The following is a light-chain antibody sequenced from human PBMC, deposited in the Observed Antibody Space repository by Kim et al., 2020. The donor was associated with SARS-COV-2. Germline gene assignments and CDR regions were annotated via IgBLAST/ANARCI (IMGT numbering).Light chain of an antibody. CDR1: SSDVGTYNR. Sequence: GQSVTISCTGTSSDVGTYNRVSWYQQPPGTAPKLIIYEVNNRPSGVPDRFSGSKSGNTASLTISGLQAEDEADYYCSSQTSVGTWVFGGGTQLTVL. V-gene: IGLV2-18*02. CDR2: EVN. J-gene: IGLJ3*02. CDR3: SSQTSVGTWV.